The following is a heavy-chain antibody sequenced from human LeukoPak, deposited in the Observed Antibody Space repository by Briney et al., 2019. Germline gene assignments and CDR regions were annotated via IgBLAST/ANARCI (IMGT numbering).Heavy chain of an antibody. CDR3: GRIAIKANNGMDV. D-gene: IGHD1/OR15-1a*01. CDR1: VYKFREHY. Sequence: PGGSLRLSRAASVYKFREHYIDCVREAPGRGREWVSRSRIRACSYTTQYAAWVDGRFTISSDVSERPLYLQIYSLRTEASSLYYCGRIAIKANNGMDVWGQGTTVTV. CDR2: SRIRACSYTT. J-gene: IGHJ6*01. V-gene: IGHV3-72*01.